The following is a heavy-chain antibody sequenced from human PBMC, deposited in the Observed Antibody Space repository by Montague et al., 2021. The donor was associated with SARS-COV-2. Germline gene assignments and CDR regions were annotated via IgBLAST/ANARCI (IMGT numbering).Heavy chain of an antibody. Sequence: SETLSLTCTVSGGSISSSNYYWGWIRQPPGKGLEWIGNMYYSGSTYYNLSLKSRVTISIGTSKNQFSLKLSSVTAADTAVYYCARDDIVLQGVTKGMDVWGQGTTVTVSS. V-gene: IGHV4-39*07. CDR2: MYYSGST. CDR3: ARDDIVLQGVTKGMDV. J-gene: IGHJ6*02. CDR1: GGSISSSNYY. D-gene: IGHD3-10*01.